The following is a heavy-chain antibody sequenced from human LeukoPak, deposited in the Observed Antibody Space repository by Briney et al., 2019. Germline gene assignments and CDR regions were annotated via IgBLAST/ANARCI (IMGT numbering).Heavy chain of an antibody. CDR3: TRTYYYDSSGSI. CDR1: RFTFGDYA. J-gene: IGHJ6*02. D-gene: IGHD3-22*01. V-gene: IGHV3-49*04. CDR2: IRSKAYGGTT. Sequence: PGRSLRLSCTASRFTFGDYAVSWVGQAQGKGLEWVGFIRSKAYGGTTEYAASVKGRFTISRDDSKSIVYLQMNSLKTEDTAVYYCTRTYYYDSSGSIWGQGTTVTVSS.